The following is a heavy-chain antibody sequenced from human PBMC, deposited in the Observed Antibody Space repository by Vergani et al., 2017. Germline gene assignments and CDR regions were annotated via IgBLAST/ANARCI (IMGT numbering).Heavy chain of an antibody. Sequence: QVQLQESGPGLVKPSQTLSLTCTVSGGSISSGGYYWSWIRQHPGKGLEWIGYIYYSGSTYYNPSLKSRVTISVDKSKNQFSLKLSSVTAADTAVYYCARGWPTVTTSATGFDIWGQGTMVTVSP. V-gene: IGHV4-31*03. CDR1: GGSISSGGYY. J-gene: IGHJ3*02. CDR3: ARGWPTVTTSATGFDI. CDR2: IYYSGST. D-gene: IGHD4-11*01.